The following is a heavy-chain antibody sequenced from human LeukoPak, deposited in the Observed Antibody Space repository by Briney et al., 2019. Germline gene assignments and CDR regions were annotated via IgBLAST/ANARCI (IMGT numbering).Heavy chain of an antibody. J-gene: IGHJ5*02. CDR3: ARSAYSYAT. V-gene: IGHV4-61*01. Sequence: SETLSLTCTVSGGSVSSGSYYWSWIRQPPGKGLEWIGYIYYSGSTNYNPSLKSRVTISVDTSKNQFSLKLSSVTAADTAVYYCARSAYSYATWGQGTLVTVSS. CDR1: GGSVSSGSYY. CDR2: IYYSGST. D-gene: IGHD5-18*01.